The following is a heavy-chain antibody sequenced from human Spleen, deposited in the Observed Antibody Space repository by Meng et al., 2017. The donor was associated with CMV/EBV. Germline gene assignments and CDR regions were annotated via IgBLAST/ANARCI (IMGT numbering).Heavy chain of an antibody. D-gene: IGHD2-21*02. CDR1: DVSMSSYY. Sequence: SETLSLTCTVSDVSMSSYYYYWIRQPPGKRLEWIGYIYYSGSTNYNPSLTGRVTISIDTSKNQFSLNLYSVPAADPAVYNFARGQVTGLHYFDYWVQGTLVTVSS. CDR3: ARGQVTGLHYFDY. V-gene: IGHV4-59*01. J-gene: IGHJ4*02. CDR2: IYYSGST.